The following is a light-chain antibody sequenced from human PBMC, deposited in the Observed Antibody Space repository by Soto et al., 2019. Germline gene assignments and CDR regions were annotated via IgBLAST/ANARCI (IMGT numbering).Light chain of an antibody. CDR2: DNN. CDR1: SSNIGNNY. CDR3: GTWDSSLSAS. V-gene: IGLV1-51*01. Sequence: QSVLTQPPSVSAAPGQKVTISCSGSSSNIGNNYVSWYQQLPGTAPKLLIYDNNKRPSGIPDRFSGSKSGTSATLGITGLQTGDEADYYCGTWDSSLSASFVGGTKLTVL. J-gene: IGLJ2*01.